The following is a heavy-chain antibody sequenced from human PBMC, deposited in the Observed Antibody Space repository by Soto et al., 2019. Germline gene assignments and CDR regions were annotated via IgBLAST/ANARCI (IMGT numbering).Heavy chain of an antibody. CDR1: GGSISVNTYY. D-gene: IGHD5-12*01. CDR2: IYYSGSP. Sequence: TSETLSLTCTVFGGSISVNTYYWGWIRQPPGKGLEWIGSIYYSGSPYYNPSLKRRVTISVDTSKNQFSLRLSSVTAADTAVYYCARHYSHYDRPFDSWGQGTLVTVSS. CDR3: ARHYSHYDRPFDS. V-gene: IGHV4-39*01. J-gene: IGHJ5*01.